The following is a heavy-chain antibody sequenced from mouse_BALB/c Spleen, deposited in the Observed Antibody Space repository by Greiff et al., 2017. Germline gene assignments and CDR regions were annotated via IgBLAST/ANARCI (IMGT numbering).Heavy chain of an antibody. J-gene: IGHJ2*01. CDR1: GFTFSSFG. D-gene: IGHD4-1*01. CDR2: ISSGSSTI. Sequence: EVQRVESGGGLVQPGGSRKLSCAASGFTFSSFGMHWVRQAPEKGLEWVAYISSGSSTIYYADTVKGRFTISRDNPKNTLFLQMTSLRSEDTAMYYCARELGPYYFDYWGQGTTLTVSS. V-gene: IGHV5-17*02. CDR3: ARELGPYYFDY.